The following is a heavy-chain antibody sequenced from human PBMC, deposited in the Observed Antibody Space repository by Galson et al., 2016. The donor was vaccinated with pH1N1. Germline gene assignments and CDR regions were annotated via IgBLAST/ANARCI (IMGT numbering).Heavy chain of an antibody. CDR3: ARLMRGSYPDPLYYFDF. CDR1: GGSLSSSNFY. CDR2: IHYSGST. J-gene: IGHJ4*02. Sequence: ETLSLTCTVSGGSLSSSNFYGGWIRQPPGKGLEWIGNIHYSGSTHYNSSLQSRVTISVDTSENQFSLRLSSVTAADTAVYYCARLMRGSYPDPLYYFDFWGQGTLVTVSS. V-gene: IGHV4-39*01. D-gene: IGHD1-26*01.